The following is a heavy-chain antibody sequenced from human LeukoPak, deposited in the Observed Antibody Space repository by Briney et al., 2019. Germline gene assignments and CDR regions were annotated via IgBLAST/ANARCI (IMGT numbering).Heavy chain of an antibody. CDR2: INHSGST. CDR1: GGSFSGYY. CDR3: ARVRISGYCSSTSCYEGGLLDY. V-gene: IGHV4-34*01. J-gene: IGHJ4*02. Sequence: PSETLSLTCAVYGGSFSGYYWSWLRQPPGKGLEWIGEINHSGSTNYNPSLNSRVTISVDTSKNQFSLKMSSVTAADTAVYYCARVRISGYCSSTSCYEGGLLDYWGQGTLVTVSS. D-gene: IGHD2-2*01.